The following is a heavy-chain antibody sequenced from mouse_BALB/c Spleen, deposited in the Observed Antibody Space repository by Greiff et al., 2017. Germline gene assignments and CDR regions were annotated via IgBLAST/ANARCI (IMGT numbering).Heavy chain of an antibody. CDR1: GFNIKDYY. V-gene: IGHV14-4*02. CDR2: IDPENGDT. D-gene: IGHD3-3*01. J-gene: IGHJ2*01. CDR3: NAWGRYLDY. Sequence: EVKLMESGAELVRSGASVKLSCTASGFNIKDYYMHWVKQRPEQGLEWIGWIDPENGDTEYAPKFQGKATMTADTSSNTAYLQLSSLTSEDTAVYYCNAWGRYLDYWGQGTTLTVSS.